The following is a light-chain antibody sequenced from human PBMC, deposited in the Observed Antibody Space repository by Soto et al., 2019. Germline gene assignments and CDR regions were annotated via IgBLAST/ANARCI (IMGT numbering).Light chain of an antibody. CDR2: LGS. CDR1: QSLLHSNGYNY. V-gene: IGKV2-28*01. J-gene: IGKJ2*01. CDR3: MQARQSPYT. Sequence: DIVMTQSPLSLPVTPGEPASISCRSSQSLLHSNGYNYLDWYLQKPGQSPQLLISLGSNRASGVPARFSGSGSATDFTRNIARVEAEDFGVYYCMQARQSPYTFGQGTKLEIK.